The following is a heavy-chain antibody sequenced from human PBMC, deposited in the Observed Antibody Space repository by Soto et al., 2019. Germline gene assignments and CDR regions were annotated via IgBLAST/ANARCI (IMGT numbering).Heavy chain of an antibody. V-gene: IGHV1-46*03. D-gene: IGHD2-15*01. CDR3: ARGAPKLGYCSGGSCYRIDY. CDR2: INPSGGST. Sequence: GASVKVSCKASGYTFTSYYMHWVRRAPGQGLEWMGIINPSGGSTSYAQKFQGRVTMTRDTSTSTVYMELSSLRSEDTAVYYCARGAPKLGYCSGGSCYRIDYWGQGTLVTVSS. J-gene: IGHJ4*02. CDR1: GYTFTSYY.